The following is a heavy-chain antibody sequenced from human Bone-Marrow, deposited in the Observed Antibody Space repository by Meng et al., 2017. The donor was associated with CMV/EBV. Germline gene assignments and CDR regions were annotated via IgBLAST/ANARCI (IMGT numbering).Heavy chain of an antibody. V-gene: IGHV4-34*01. Sequence: SETLSLTCAVHGGSFSGYYWSWIRQPPGKGLEWIGEINHSGSTNYNPSLKSRVTISVDTSKNQFSLKLSSVTAADTAVYYCARNSLLPAAITYYYYGMDVWGQGTTVTVSS. CDR1: GGSFSGYY. CDR3: ARNSLLPAAITYYYYGMDV. D-gene: IGHD2-2*01. J-gene: IGHJ6*02. CDR2: INHSGST.